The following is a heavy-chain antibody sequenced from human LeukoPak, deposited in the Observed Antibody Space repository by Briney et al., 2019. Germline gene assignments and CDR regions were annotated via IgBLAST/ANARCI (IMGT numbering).Heavy chain of an antibody. Sequence: GVSVKVSCKASGYTFTSYGISWVRQGPGQGLEWMGWISAYNGNTNYAQKLQGRVTMTTDTSTSTAYMELRSLRPDDTAVYYCARVFSSSSGIYYYYMDVWGKGTTVTVSS. V-gene: IGHV1-18*01. CDR1: GYTFTSYG. D-gene: IGHD6-6*01. CDR2: ISAYNGNT. CDR3: ARVFSSSSGIYYYYMDV. J-gene: IGHJ6*03.